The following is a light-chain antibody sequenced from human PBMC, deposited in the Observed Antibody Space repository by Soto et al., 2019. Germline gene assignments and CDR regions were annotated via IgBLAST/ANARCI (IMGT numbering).Light chain of an antibody. CDR3: QQYGSSPWA. CDR2: GAS. Sequence: ESQVTMSPCTLLLSPRERATLYCRASQSVSSSYLAWYQQKPGQAPRLLIYGASSRATGIPDRFSGSGSGTDFTLTISRLEPEDFAVYYCQQYGSSPWAFGQGTKVDIK. J-gene: IGKJ1*01. V-gene: IGKV3-20*01. CDR1: QSVSSSY.